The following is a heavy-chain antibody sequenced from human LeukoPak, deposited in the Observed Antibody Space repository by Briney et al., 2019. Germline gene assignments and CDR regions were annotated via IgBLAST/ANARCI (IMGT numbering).Heavy chain of an antibody. D-gene: IGHD3-22*01. Sequence: HSGGSLRLSCAASGFTFSSYWMHWVRQAPGKGLVWVSRINPDGSGTNYADSVKGRFTISRDNAKNTLYLQMNSLRSEDTAVYYCARVGYDYDSRDAIDIWGEGTMVTVSS. J-gene: IGHJ3*02. V-gene: IGHV3-74*01. CDR2: INPDGSGT. CDR1: GFTFSSYW. CDR3: ARVGYDYDSRDAIDI.